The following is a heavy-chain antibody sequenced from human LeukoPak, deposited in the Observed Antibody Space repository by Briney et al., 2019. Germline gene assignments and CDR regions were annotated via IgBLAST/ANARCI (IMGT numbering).Heavy chain of an antibody. D-gene: IGHD3-22*01. CDR1: GYTFTDYT. CDR2: INGGNGNA. V-gene: IGHV1-3*01. Sequence: ASVKVSCKASGYTFTDYTMHWLRQAPGQRLEWMGWINGGNGNAKYSQNFQGRVTIIRDTSASTAYMELSSLRSEDTAVYYCARVPLHDSSGHYYPHWGQGTLVTVSS. J-gene: IGHJ1*01. CDR3: ARVPLHDSSGHYYPH.